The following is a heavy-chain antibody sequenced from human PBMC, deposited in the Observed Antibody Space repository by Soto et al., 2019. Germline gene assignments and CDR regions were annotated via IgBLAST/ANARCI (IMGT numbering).Heavy chain of an antibody. J-gene: IGHJ4*02. CDR3: AKDPNGDYVGAFDS. CDR1: GFTFSSYA. D-gene: IGHD4-17*01. V-gene: IGHV3-23*01. CDR2: ITGSGAGT. Sequence: EVQLLESGGGLVQPGGSLRLSCAASGFTFSSYAMTWVRQAPGKGLEYVSSITGSGAGTFYADSVKGRFTISRDNSKKTLYLQLSSLRAEDTAIYFCAKDPNGDYVGAFDSWGQGSLVTVSS.